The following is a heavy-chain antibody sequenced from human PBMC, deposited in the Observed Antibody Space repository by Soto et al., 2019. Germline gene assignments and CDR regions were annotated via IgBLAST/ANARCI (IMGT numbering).Heavy chain of an antibody. Sequence: PGGSLRLSCAASGFTFSSYAMSWVRQAPGEGLEWVSAISGSGGSTYYADSVKGRFTISRDNSKNTLYLQMNSLRAEDTAVYYCASYYDSSAPLGFLCDWGQGTLVTSPQ. CDR1: GFTFSSYA. CDR2: ISGSGGST. J-gene: IGHJ4*02. CDR3: ASYYDSSAPLGFLCD. D-gene: IGHD3-22*01. V-gene: IGHV3-23*01.